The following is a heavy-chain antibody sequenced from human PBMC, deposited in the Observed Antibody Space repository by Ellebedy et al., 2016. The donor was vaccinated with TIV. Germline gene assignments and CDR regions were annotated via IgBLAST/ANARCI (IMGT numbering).Heavy chain of an antibody. CDR2: INHRGST. D-gene: IGHD1-20*01. J-gene: IGHJ2*01. V-gene: IGHV4-34*01. Sequence: SETLSLTCAVYGGSFSGHSWSWIRQPPGKGLEWIGEINHRGSTSYNRSLRSRVTISIDTSRHPFSLRLSAVTAADTAVYYCARGNFQDVDLDHWYFDLWGRGTLVTVSS. CDR1: GGSFSGHS. CDR3: ARGNFQDVDLDHWYFDL.